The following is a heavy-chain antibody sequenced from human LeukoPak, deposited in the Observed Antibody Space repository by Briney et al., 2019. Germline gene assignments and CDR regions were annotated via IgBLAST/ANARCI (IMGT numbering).Heavy chain of an antibody. J-gene: IGHJ5*02. Sequence: PGASVKVSCKASGYTFTSYGISWVRQAPGQGLEWMGWISAYNGNTNYAQKLQGRVTITKDTSKSTAYMEVRSLRADDTAVYYCARDELLWFGELSNCFAPWGQGTWSPSPQ. V-gene: IGHV1-18*01. CDR2: ISAYNGNT. D-gene: IGHD3-10*01. CDR3: ARDELLWFGELSNCFAP. CDR1: GYTFTSYG.